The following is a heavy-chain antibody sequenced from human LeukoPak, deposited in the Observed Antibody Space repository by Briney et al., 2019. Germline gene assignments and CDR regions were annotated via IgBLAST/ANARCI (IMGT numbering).Heavy chain of an antibody. Sequence: ASVKVSCKASGGTFSSYAISWVRQAPGQGLEWMGRIIPILGIANYAQKFQGRVTITADKSTSTAYMELSSLRSEDTAVYYCARDFDRGDGYNYGMDVWGQGTTVTVSS. CDR3: ARDFDRGDGYNYGMDV. J-gene: IGHJ6*02. CDR1: GGTFSSYA. D-gene: IGHD5-24*01. V-gene: IGHV1-69*04. CDR2: IIPILGIA.